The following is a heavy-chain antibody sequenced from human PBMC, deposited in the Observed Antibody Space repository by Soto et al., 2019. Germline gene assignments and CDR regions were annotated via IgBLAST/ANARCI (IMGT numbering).Heavy chain of an antibody. CDR3: ARDHLILPAHDFFYGSDV. Sequence: HPGGSLRLSCELSGFIFSMYSMSWVRQTPGKGLEWVAKIPQDGVDGHYADAVKGRFTISRDNGKNSLYLQMNNLRAEDTAVYYCARDHLILPAHDFFYGSDVWGRGATVTVS. CDR1: GFIFSMYS. CDR2: IPQDGVDG. J-gene: IGHJ6*02. D-gene: IGHD2-21*02. V-gene: IGHV3-7*03.